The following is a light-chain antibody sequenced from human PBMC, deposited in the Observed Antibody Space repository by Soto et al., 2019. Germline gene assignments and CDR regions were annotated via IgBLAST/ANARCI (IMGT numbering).Light chain of an antibody. V-gene: IGLV2-11*01. CDR3: CSYAGTYTLWV. J-gene: IGLJ3*02. CDR2: DVS. CDR1: SSDVGGYNY. Sequence: CALTQPRSVSGAPGQSVTISCTGTSSDVGGYNYVSWYQQYPGKAPKLIIYDVSKRPSGVPDRFSGSKSGNTASLTISGLQAEDEADYYCCSYAGTYTLWVFGGGTKVTVL.